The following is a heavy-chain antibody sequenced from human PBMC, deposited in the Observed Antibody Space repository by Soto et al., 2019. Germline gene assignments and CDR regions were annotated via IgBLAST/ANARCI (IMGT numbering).Heavy chain of an antibody. J-gene: IGHJ6*02. CDR3: GGSSLNYYYGMDV. CDR2: ISSSSSYI. CDR1: GFTFSSYS. Sequence: EVQLVESGGGLVKPGGSLRLSCAASGFTFSSYSMNWVRQAPGKGLEWVSSISSSSSYIYYADSVKGRFTISRDNAKNYLYLQMNSLRAEGPAVYYWGGSSLNYYYGMDVWGQVTPVTVSS. V-gene: IGHV3-21*01. D-gene: IGHD2-2*01.